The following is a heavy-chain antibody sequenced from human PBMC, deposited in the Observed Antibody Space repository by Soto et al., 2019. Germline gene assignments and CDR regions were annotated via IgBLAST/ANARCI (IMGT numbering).Heavy chain of an antibody. J-gene: IGHJ4*02. CDR2: ISSNGGST. Sequence: GGSLRLSCSASGFTFSSYAMHWVRQAPGKGLEYVSAISSNGGSTYYADSVKGRFTISRDNSKNTLYLQMSSLRAEDTAVYYCVKSWYYDSSGYRTPPHFDYWGQGTLVTVSS. CDR3: VKSWYYDSSGYRTPPHFDY. D-gene: IGHD3-22*01. CDR1: GFTFSSYA. V-gene: IGHV3-64D*08.